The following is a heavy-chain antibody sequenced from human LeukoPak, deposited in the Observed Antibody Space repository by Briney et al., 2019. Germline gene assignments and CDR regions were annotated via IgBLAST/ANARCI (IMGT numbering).Heavy chain of an antibody. CDR3: ASQSTATPLGIDY. D-gene: IGHD4-11*01. CDR2: INPSGGST. V-gene: IGHV1-46*01. J-gene: IGHJ4*02. CDR1: GYTFTSYY. Sequence: ASVKVSCKASGYTFTSYYMRWVRQAPGQGLEWMGIINPSGGSTSYAQKFQGRVTMTRDMSTSTVYMELSSLRSEDTAVYYCASQSTATPLGIDYWGQGTLVTVSS.